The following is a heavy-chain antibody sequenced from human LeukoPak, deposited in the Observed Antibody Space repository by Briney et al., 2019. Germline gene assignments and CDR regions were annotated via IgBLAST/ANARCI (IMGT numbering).Heavy chain of an antibody. CDR3: AKTYGDYAFSYYMDV. V-gene: IGHV3-9*01. CDR1: GFTFDDYA. D-gene: IGHD4-17*01. CDR2: ISWNSGSI. J-gene: IGHJ6*03. Sequence: PGRSLRLSCAASGFTFDDYAMHWVRQAPGKGLEWVSGISWNSGSIGYADSVKGRFTISRDNAKNSLYLQMNSLRAEDTAVYYCAKTYGDYAFSYYMDVWGKGTTVTVSS.